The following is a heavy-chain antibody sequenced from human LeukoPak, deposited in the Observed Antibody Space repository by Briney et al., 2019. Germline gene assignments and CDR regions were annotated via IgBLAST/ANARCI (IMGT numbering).Heavy chain of an antibody. CDR2: INPSGGST. V-gene: IGHV1-46*01. D-gene: IGHD2-8*01. CDR1: GYTFTSYY. CDR3: ARDGYCTNGVCYTSAFDY. Sequence: ASVKVSCKASGYTFTSYYMHWVRQAPGQGLEWVGIINPSGGSTSYAQKFQGRVTMTRDTSTSTVYMELSSLRSEDTAVYYCARDGYCTNGVCYTSAFDYWGQGTLVTVSS. J-gene: IGHJ4*02.